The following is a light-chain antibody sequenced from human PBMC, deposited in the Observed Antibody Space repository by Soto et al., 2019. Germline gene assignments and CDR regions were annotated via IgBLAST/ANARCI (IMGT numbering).Light chain of an antibody. CDR1: ESVSDNY. V-gene: IGKV3-20*01. CDR2: GAS. J-gene: IGKJ4*01. CDR3: QQYGSSPLT. Sequence: EIVLTQSPGTLSLSPGESATLSCRASESVSDNYLAWYQQRSGQAPRLVIYGASSRASAVPDRFSGSGSGADFTLTICGLEPEDIAVYYCQQYGSSPLTFGGGTKVEIK.